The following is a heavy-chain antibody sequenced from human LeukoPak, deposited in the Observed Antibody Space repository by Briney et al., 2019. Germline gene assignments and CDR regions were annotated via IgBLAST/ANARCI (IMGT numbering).Heavy chain of an antibody. V-gene: IGHV3-48*01. CDR2: ISSSSSTI. J-gene: IGHJ4*02. D-gene: IGHD2-2*01. CDR1: GFTFSSYS. CDR3: ARVAGGYQLLPNDAY. Sequence: GGSLRLSCAASGFTFSSYSMDWVRQAPGKGLEWVSYISSSSSTIYYADSVKGRFTISRDNAKNSLYLQMNSLRAEDTAVYYCARVAGGYQLLPNDAYWGQGTLVTVSS.